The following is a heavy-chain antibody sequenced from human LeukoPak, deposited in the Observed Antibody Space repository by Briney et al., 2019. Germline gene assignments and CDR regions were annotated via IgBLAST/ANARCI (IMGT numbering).Heavy chain of an antibody. D-gene: IGHD5-12*01. V-gene: IGHV3-30*03. CDR2: ISYDGSNK. CDR3: TGQGDGYDSFDY. Sequence: PGRSLRLSCAASGFTFSSYGMHWVRQAPGKGLEWVAVISYDGSNKYYADSVKGRFTISRDNSKNTLYLQMNSLKTEDTAVYYCTGQGDGYDSFDYWGQGTLVTVSS. J-gene: IGHJ4*02. CDR1: GFTFSSYG.